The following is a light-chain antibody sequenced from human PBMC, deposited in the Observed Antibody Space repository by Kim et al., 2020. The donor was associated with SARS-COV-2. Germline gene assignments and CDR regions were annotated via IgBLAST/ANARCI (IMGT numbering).Light chain of an antibody. CDR3: NSYAGSSIVI. J-gene: IGLJ2*01. V-gene: IGLV2-8*01. Sequence: GHSVTLSCTGTISDVGSYNSVSWYQQIPGKAPKLMIYEVNKRPSGVPDRFSGSKSGNTASLTVSGLQPEDEADYYCNSYAGSSIVIFGGGTKLTVL. CDR1: ISDVGSYNS. CDR2: EVN.